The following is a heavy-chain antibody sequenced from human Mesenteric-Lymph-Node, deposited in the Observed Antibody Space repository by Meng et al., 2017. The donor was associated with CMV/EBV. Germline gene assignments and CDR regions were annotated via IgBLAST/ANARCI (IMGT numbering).Heavy chain of an antibody. CDR2: ISYDGSNK. CDR3: AREYELRYFDL. J-gene: IGHJ2*01. Sequence: LSCAASGLSFSSYAMHWVRQAPGKGLEWVAVISYDGSNKYYADSVRGRFTISRDNSKNTVYLQMNSLRADDTAVHYCAREYELRYFDLWGRGTLVTVSS. D-gene: IGHD1-26*01. CDR1: GLSFSSYA. V-gene: IGHV3-30-3*01.